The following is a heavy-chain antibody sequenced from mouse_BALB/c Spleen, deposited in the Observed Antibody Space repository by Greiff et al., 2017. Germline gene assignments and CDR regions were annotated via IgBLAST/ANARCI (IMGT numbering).Heavy chain of an antibody. J-gene: IGHJ2*01. CDR2: IWSDGST. V-gene: IGHV2-6-2*01. CDR1: GFSLTSYG. D-gene: IGHD1-1*01. Sequence: VQLVESGPDLVAPSQSLSITCTVSGFSLTSYGVHWVRQPPGKGLEWLVVIWSDGSTTYNSALKSRLSISKDNSKSQVFLKMNSLQTDDTAMYYCARHGGSSYDYFDYWGQGTTLTVSS. CDR3: ARHGGSSYDYFDY.